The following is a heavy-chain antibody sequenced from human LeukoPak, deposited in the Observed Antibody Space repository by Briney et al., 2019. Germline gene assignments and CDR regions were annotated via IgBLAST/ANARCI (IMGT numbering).Heavy chain of an antibody. CDR2: IIPIFGTA. D-gene: IGHD3-22*01. Sequence: SVKVSCKASGGTFSSYAISWVRQAPGQGLEWMGGIIPIFGTASYAQKFQGRVTITADESTSTAYMELSSLRSEDTAVYYCAGSPTHYYDSSGYPYWYFDLWGRGTLVTVSS. J-gene: IGHJ2*01. CDR1: GGTFSSYA. V-gene: IGHV1-69*13. CDR3: AGSPTHYYDSSGYPYWYFDL.